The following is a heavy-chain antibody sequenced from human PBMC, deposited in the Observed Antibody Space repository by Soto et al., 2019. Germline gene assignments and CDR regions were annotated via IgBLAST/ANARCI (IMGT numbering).Heavy chain of an antibody. Sequence: EVQLVESGGGLVQPGRSLRLSCAASGFTFDDYAMHWVRQAPGKGLEWVSGISWNSGSIGYADSVKGRFTISRDNAKNSLYLQMNSLRAEDTALYHCAKAISPAMVRGVTQTFDYWGQGTLVTVSS. CDR3: AKAISPAMVRGVTQTFDY. CDR1: GFTFDDYA. CDR2: ISWNSGSI. V-gene: IGHV3-9*01. D-gene: IGHD3-10*01. J-gene: IGHJ4*02.